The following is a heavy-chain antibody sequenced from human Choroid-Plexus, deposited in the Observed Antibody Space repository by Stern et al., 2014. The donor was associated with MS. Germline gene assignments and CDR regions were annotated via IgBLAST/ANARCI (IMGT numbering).Heavy chain of an antibody. Sequence: DQLVESGGGVVQPGRPLRLSCVASGFTFGSCAMHWVRQAPGKGLEWVAGVSYGGSNKYYADSVKGRFTISRDNSQNTLYMQMSSLRPEDTAVYYCAKDRQYLTYFFDHWGQGSLVTVSS. J-gene: IGHJ5*02. V-gene: IGHV3-30*18. CDR1: GFTFGSCA. D-gene: IGHD2/OR15-2a*01. CDR2: VSYGGSNK. CDR3: AKDRQYLTYFFDH.